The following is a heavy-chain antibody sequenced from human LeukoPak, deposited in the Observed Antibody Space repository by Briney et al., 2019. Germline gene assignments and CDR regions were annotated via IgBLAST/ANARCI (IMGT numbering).Heavy chain of an antibody. CDR1: GGSFTKHQ. Sequence: SETLSLTCAVYGGSFTKHQWSWIRQPPGTGLGWIGAINDGGSTNYHPSLKGRVTISVDTSKNQFSLKLSSVTAADTAVYYCARERAYCGGDCYTTFDYWGQGTLVTVSS. J-gene: IGHJ4*02. CDR2: INDGGST. D-gene: IGHD2-21*02. CDR3: ARERAYCGGDCYTTFDY. V-gene: IGHV4-34*01.